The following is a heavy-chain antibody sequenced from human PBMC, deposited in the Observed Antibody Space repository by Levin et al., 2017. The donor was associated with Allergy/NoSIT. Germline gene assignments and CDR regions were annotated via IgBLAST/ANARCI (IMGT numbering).Heavy chain of an antibody. J-gene: IGHJ4*02. D-gene: IGHD5-18*01. CDR3: AKARGYSDGFPDY. CDR1: GFTFSSYA. V-gene: IGHV3-23*01. CDR2: ISGSGGST. Sequence: AGGSLRLSCAASGFTFSSYAMSWVRQAPGKGLEWVSAISGSGGSTYYADSVKGRFTISRDNSKNTLYLQMNSLRAEDTAVYYCAKARGYSDGFPDYWGQGTLVTVSS.